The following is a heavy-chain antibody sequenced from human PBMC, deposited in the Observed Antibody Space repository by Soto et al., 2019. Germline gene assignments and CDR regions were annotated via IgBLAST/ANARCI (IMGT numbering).Heavy chain of an antibody. D-gene: IGHD2-21*02. CDR1: GGSISTTTYY. J-gene: IGHJ6*02. CDR3: ASNPARYCGGDCYSAPDV. V-gene: IGHV4-39*01. CDR2: LYYSGST. Sequence: SETLSLTCTVSGGSISTTTYYWGWIRQPPGKGLEWIGSLYYSGSTYYNPSLKSRVTISVDTSKNQFSLKLSYVTAADTAVYYCASNPARYCGGDCYSAPDVWGQGTTVTVSS.